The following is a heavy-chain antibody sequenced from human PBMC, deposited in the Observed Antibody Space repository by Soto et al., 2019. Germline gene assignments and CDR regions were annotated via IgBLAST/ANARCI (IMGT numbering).Heavy chain of an antibody. Sequence: QVQLVESGGGVVQPGRSLRLSCIASGFTFSTDVMHWVRQAPGEGLEWVAGISVDGGSTHYTDLVKGRLTISRDNAKNTVYLQMDSLTVEETTVYYCAREDESSGHAGTFKHWGQGTLVTVSS. D-gene: IGHD3-22*01. V-gene: IGHV3-30*14. CDR3: AREDESSGHAGTFKH. J-gene: IGHJ1*01. CDR2: ISVDGGST. CDR1: GFTFSTDV.